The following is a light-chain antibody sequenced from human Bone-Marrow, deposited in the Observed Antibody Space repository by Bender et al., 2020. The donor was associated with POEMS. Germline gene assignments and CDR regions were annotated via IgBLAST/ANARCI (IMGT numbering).Light chain of an antibody. V-gene: IGLV1-44*01. Sequence: QSALTQPASMSGSPGQSITISCAGSSSNIGAHAVNWYQHLPGTAPKLLIYRNNQRPSGVPDRFSGSKSDTSASLAISGLRSEDEADYYSATWDDSLSGYVFGTGTKVTVL. CDR1: SSNIGAHA. CDR3: ATWDDSLSGYV. CDR2: RNN. J-gene: IGLJ1*01.